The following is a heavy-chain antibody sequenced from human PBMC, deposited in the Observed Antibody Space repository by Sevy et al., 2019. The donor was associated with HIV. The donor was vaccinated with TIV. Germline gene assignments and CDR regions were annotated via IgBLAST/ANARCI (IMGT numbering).Heavy chain of an antibody. CDR1: GFTFSTYT. CDR2: ITPDDT. J-gene: IGHJ5*02. D-gene: IGHD1-1*01. CDR3: ARDAQTWRGPWYGTSGADR. Sequence: GVSLRLSCTASGFTFSTYTLTWVRQAPGKGLEWVSSITPDDTHYADSVRGRFSVSRDNSKNTLYLQMDSLTVDDTAVYYCARDAQTWRGPWYGTSGADRWGQGTLVTVSS. V-gene: IGHV3-23*01.